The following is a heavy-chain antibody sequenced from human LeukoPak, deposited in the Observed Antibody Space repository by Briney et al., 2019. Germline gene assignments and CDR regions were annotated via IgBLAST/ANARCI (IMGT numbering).Heavy chain of an antibody. CDR1: DDSISDYY. CDR2: FHNSGTS. V-gene: IGHV4-59*12. D-gene: IGHD6-13*01. J-gene: IGHJ4*02. Sequence: PSETLSLTCTVSDDSISDYYRGWIRQPPGKGLEWIGYFHNSGTSTYNPSLKGRVTMTVDTSKNQFSLNLSSVTAADTAVYYCARGRGSSWYYFDSWGQGTLVTVSS. CDR3: ARGRGSSWYYFDS.